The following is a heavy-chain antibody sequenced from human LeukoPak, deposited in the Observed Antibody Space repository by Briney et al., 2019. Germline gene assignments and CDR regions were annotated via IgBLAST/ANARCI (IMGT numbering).Heavy chain of an antibody. D-gene: IGHD3-10*01. CDR3: ARYPGLEGAGSKGAFDY. V-gene: IGHV4-59*01. CDR2: IYYSGST. Sequence: PSETLSLTCTVSGGSISSYYWSWIRQPPGKGLEGIGYIYYSGSTNYNPSLKSRVTISVDMSKNQFSLKLRSVTAADTAVYYCARYPGLEGAGSKGAFDYWGQGTLVTVSS. CDR1: GGSISSYY. J-gene: IGHJ4*02.